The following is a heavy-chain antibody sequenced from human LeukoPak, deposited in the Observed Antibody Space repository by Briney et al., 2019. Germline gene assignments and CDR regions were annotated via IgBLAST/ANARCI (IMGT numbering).Heavy chain of an antibody. CDR2: INHSGST. V-gene: IGHV4-34*01. CDR3: ARVGGYSSRWSLSGKYYFDY. Sequence: SETLSLTCAVYGGSFSGYYWSWIRQPPGKGLEWIGEINHSGSTNYNPSLKSRVTISVDTSKNQFSLKLSSVTAADTAVYYCARVGGYSSRWSLSGKYYFDYWGQGTLVTVSS. D-gene: IGHD6-13*01. J-gene: IGHJ4*02. CDR1: GGSFSGYY.